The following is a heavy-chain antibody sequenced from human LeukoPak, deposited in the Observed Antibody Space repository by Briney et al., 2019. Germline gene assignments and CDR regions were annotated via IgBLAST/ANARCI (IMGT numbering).Heavy chain of an antibody. J-gene: IGHJ4*02. CDR1: GYTFTGYY. CDR3: ATEDMVVTSLTFDY. D-gene: IGHD4/OR15-4a*01. Sequence: ASVKVSCKASGYTFTGYYMHWVRQAPGQGLEWMGRINPNSGGTNYAQKFQGRVTMTRDTSISTAYMELSRLRSDDTAVYHCATEDMVVTSLTFDYWGQGTLVTVSS. CDR2: INPNSGGT. V-gene: IGHV1-2*06.